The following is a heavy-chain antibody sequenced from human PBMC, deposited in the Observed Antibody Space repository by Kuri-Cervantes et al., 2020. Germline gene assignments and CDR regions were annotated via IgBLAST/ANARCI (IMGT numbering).Heavy chain of an antibody. CDR2: INAGNGNT. CDR3: ATVAAAGTLFDY. Sequence: ASVKVSCKASGDTFTSYAMHWVRQAPGQGLEWMGWINAGNGNTKYSQKFQGRVTITRDTSASTAYMELSSLRSEDTAVYYCATVAAAGTLFDYWGQGTLVTVSS. J-gene: IGHJ4*02. D-gene: IGHD6-13*01. CDR1: GDTFTSYA. V-gene: IGHV1-3*01.